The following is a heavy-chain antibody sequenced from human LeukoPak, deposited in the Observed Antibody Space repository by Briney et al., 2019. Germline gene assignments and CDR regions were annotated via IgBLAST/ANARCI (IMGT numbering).Heavy chain of an antibody. CDR2: ISSSSSYT. D-gene: IGHD2-2*01. Sequence: GGSLRLSCVASGFTFSDYYMSWIRQAPGKGLEWVSYISSSSSYTNYADSVKGRFTISRDNAKNSLYLQMNSLRAEDTAVYYCARALFGVVVPAAPFDPWGQGTLVTVSS. J-gene: IGHJ5*02. CDR3: ARALFGVVVPAAPFDP. CDR1: GFTFSDYY. V-gene: IGHV3-11*06.